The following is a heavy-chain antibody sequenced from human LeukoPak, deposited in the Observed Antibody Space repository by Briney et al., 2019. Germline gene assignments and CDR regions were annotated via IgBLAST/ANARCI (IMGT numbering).Heavy chain of an antibody. J-gene: IGHJ4*02. D-gene: IGHD6-13*01. V-gene: IGHV3-48*03. CDR2: ISSSGNTI. CDR3: ARDGMGYSSDY. Sequence: GRSLRLSCAASGFTFSSYEMNWVRQAPGKGLEWVSYISSSGNTIYYADSVKGRFTISRDNAKNSLYLQMNSLRAEDTAVYYCARDGMGYSSDYWGQGTLVTVSS. CDR1: GFTFSSYE.